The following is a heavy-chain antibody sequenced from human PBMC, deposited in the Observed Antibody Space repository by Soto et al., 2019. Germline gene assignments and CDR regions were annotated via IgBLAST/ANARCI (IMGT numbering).Heavy chain of an antibody. CDR2: INDEGSWT. CDR1: GFPFKNYW. D-gene: IGHD6-6*01. V-gene: IGHV3-74*01. J-gene: IGHJ4*02. Sequence: EVRLVESGGGLVQPGESLRLSCAASGFPFKNYWMNWVRQSAGKGLVWIARINDEGSWTTYADSVKGRFTVSRDNSKNTLDMEMNSLGVEDTAVYFCARAAEQYDSSSGVYWGRGTLVTVSS. CDR3: ARAAEQYDSSSGVY.